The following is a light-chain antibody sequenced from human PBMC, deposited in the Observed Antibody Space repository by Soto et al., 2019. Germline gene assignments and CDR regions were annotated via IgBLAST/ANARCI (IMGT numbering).Light chain of an antibody. CDR3: QDYHRYSDA. CDR2: KAY. J-gene: IGKJ1*01. CDR1: QTISMG. V-gene: IGKV1-5*03. Sequence: DIQMTQSPSTLSGSVGDRVTITCLASQTISMGVAWYQQKPGKAPKLLIYKAYTLKSGDPSRVSGSGSGTEFTLTPRSLKPDDFATYYCQDYHRYSDAFGQGTKVEL.